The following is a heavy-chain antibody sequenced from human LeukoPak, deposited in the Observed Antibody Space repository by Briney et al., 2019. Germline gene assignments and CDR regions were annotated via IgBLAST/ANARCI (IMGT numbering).Heavy chain of an antibody. CDR1: SGSISSYY. J-gene: IGHJ4*02. V-gene: IGHV4-59*01. CDR2: IYHSGST. CDR3: ARDSFKGYDRGYSYGPFDY. D-gene: IGHD5-18*01. Sequence: LETLSLTCSVSSGSISSYYWSWIRQPPGKGLEWIGYIYHSGSTYYNPSLKSRVTISVDTSKNQFSLKLSSVTAADTAVYYCARDSFKGYDRGYSYGPFDYWGQGTLVTVSS.